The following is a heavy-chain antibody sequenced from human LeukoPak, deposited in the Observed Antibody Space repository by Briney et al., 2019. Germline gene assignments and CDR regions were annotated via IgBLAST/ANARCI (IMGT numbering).Heavy chain of an antibody. V-gene: IGHV3-23*01. J-gene: IGHJ4*02. CDR1: GFSFSSYA. CDR2: VRGRGGST. Sequence: RGSLRLSCAASGFSFSSYAMSWVPQAPGKGLERVSAVRGRGGSTIYADSVKGRFTISRDNSKNTLYLQMNSLRAEDTAVYYCAKDDALYSSGWYVRGDFDYWGQGTLVTVS. CDR3: AKDDALYSSGWYVRGDFDY. D-gene: IGHD6-19*01.